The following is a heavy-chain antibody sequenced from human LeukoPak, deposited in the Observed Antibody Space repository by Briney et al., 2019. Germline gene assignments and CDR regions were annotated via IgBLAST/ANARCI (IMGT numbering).Heavy chain of an antibody. D-gene: IGHD6-19*01. V-gene: IGHV3-7*01. J-gene: IGHJ4*02. CDR3: TRRRYSSGYRFDY. CDR1: GFTFSSYE. Sequence: PGGSLRLSCAASGFTFSSYEMNWVRQAPGKGLEWVANIKQDATEKSYVDSVKGRFAISRDNSMNSLYLQMNSLTAEDTAVYYCTRRRYSSGYRFDYWGQGALVTVSS. CDR2: IKQDATEK.